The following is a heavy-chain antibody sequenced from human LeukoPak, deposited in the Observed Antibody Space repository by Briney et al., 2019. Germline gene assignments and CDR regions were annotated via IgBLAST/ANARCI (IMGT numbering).Heavy chain of an antibody. CDR3: ARGSSEPDY. CDR2: ISYDGSNK. D-gene: IGHD1-26*01. V-gene: IGHV3-30-3*01. Sequence: GSLRLSCAASGFTFSSYAMHWVRQAPGKGLEWVAVISYDGSNKYYADSVKGRFTISRDNSKNTLYLQMNSLRAEDTAVYYCARGSSEPDYWGQGTLVTVSS. J-gene: IGHJ4*02. CDR1: GFTFSSYA.